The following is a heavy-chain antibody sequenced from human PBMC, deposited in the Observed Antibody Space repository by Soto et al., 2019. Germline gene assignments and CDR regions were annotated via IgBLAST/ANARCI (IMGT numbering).Heavy chain of an antibody. CDR3: ARGGSGPSFDY. J-gene: IGHJ4*02. V-gene: IGHV1-2*04. Sequence: QVQLVQSGAEVKKPGASVKVSCKASGYTLSAYYLHWVRQAPGQGLEWMGWINPNSGDTNYAQKFQGWVTMTRDTSISTAYMELSRRRSDDTAVYYCARGGSGPSFDYWGQGTLVTVSS. D-gene: IGHD3-16*01. CDR2: INPNSGDT. CDR1: GYTLSAYY.